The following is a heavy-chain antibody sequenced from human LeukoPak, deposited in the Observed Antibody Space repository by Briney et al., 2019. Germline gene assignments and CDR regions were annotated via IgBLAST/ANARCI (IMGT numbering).Heavy chain of an antibody. CDR1: GYTFTSYA. Sequence: GASVKVSCKASGYTFTSYAMHWVRQAPGQRLEWMGWINAGNGNTKYSQEFQGRVTMTRDTSTSTVYMELSSLRSEDTAVYYCARDSTAMVPFDYWGQGTLVTVSS. CDR2: INAGNGNT. J-gene: IGHJ4*02. CDR3: ARDSTAMVPFDY. D-gene: IGHD5-18*01. V-gene: IGHV1-3*03.